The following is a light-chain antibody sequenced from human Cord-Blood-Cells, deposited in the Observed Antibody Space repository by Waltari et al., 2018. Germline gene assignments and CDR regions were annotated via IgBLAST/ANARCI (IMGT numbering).Light chain of an antibody. Sequence: QPVLTQPPSSSASPGQSARLTCTLPSVINVGSYNIYWYQQNPGSPPRYLLYYYSDSDKGQGSGVPSRFSGSKDASANTGILLISGLQSEDEADYYCMIWPSNASVFGTGTKVTVL. J-gene: IGLJ1*01. CDR3: MIWPSNASV. CDR1: SVINVGSYN. V-gene: IGLV5-37*01. CDR2: YYSDSDK.